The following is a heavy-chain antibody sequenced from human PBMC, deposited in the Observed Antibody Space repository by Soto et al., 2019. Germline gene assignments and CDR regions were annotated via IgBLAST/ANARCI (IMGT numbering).Heavy chain of an antibody. V-gene: IGHV1-18*04. CDR1: VYTFTSYG. Sequence: ASLKVSCKASVYTFTSYGISCVRQAPGQVLEWMGWISAYNGNTNYSQKLQGRVTMTTDTSTSTAYMELRSLRSDDKAVYYCARDPDNIVVVPAAPGDYWGQGTLVTVSS. CDR2: ISAYNGNT. J-gene: IGHJ4*02. D-gene: IGHD2-2*01. CDR3: ARDPDNIVVVPAAPGDY.